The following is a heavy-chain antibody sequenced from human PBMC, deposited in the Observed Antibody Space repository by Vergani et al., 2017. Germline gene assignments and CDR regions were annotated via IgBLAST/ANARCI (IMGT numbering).Heavy chain of an antibody. D-gene: IGHD3-9*01. Sequence: QVQVVQSGAEVKKSGASVKVSCKTSGYTFSIYYMHWARQAPGQGLEWMGIINTSGGHTNYAQKFQGRVTMTRDTSTSTVYMELSSLRSEDTAIYYCARGDYGILTGYRYWGQGTLVNVS. V-gene: IGHV1-46*03. CDR3: ARGDYGILTGYRY. CDR2: INTSGGHT. J-gene: IGHJ4*01. CDR1: GYTFSIYY.